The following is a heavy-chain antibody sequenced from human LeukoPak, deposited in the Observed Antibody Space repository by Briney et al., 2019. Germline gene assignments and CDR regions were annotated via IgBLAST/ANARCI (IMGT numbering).Heavy chain of an antibody. Sequence: GGSLRLSCVASGFTFSNSWMIWARQTPGKGLEWVANINKDGGHKFYLHSVKGRFTISRDNADNSVYLQMDSLRAEDTAIYYCATNTRDYAVLLAYWGQGTLVAVSS. D-gene: IGHD4-17*01. J-gene: IGHJ4*02. CDR3: ATNTRDYAVLLAY. CDR2: INKDGGHK. V-gene: IGHV3-7*01. CDR1: GFTFSNSW.